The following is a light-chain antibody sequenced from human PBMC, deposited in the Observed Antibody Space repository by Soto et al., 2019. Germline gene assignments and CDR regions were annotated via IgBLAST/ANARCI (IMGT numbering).Light chain of an antibody. J-gene: IGKJ1*01. CDR1: QSTSSY. V-gene: IGKV1-5*03. Sequence: DIQMTQSPSALSGSVGDRVTLTCRASQSTSSYLAWYQQKPGKAPKLLIYQASSLENGVPSRFSGSGSGTEFSLTISSLQPDDFATYYCQHYSSHSTFGQGTKVDIK. CDR3: QHYSSHST. CDR2: QAS.